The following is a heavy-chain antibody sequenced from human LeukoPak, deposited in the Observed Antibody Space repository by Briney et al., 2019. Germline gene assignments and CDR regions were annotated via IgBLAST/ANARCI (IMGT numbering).Heavy chain of an antibody. Sequence: GGSLRPSCAASGFTFSSYAMHWVRQAPGKGLEWVAVISYDGSNKYYADSVKGRFTISRDNSKNTLYLQMNSLRAEDTAVYYCARLGVYDSRVYWGHGILVTVSS. D-gene: IGHD3-22*01. CDR1: GFTFSSYA. J-gene: IGHJ4*01. CDR3: ARLGVYDSRVY. V-gene: IGHV3-30*04. CDR2: ISYDGSNK.